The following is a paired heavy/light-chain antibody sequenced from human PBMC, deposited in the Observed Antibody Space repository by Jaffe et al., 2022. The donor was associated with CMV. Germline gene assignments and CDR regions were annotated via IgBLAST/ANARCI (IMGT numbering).Light chain of an antibody. Sequence: SYELTQPPSVSVSPGQTARITCSGDALPKKYAYWYQQKSGQAPVLVIYEDSKRPSGIPERFSGSSSGTMATLTISGAQVEDEADYYCYSTDSSGNHRGVFGGGTKLTVL. CDR1: ALPKKY. V-gene: IGLV3-10*01. J-gene: IGLJ3*02. CDR3: YSTDSSGNHRGV. CDR2: EDS.
Heavy chain of an antibody. J-gene: IGHJ6*03. D-gene: IGHD3-10*01. V-gene: IGHV1-69*09. CDR1: GGTFSSYA. CDR2: IIPILGIA. CDR3: AILAREYYYGSGSYESQYDYYYYMDV. Sequence: QVQLVQSGAEVKKPGSSVKVSCKASGGTFSSYAISWVRQAPGQGLEWMGRIIPILGIANYAQKFQGRVTITADKSTSTAYMELSSLRSEDTAVYYCAILAREYYYGSGSYESQYDYYYYMDVWGKGTTVTVSS.